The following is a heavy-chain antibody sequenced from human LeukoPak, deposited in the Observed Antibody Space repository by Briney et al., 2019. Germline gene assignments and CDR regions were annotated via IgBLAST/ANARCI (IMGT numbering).Heavy chain of an antibody. Sequence: SETLSLTCAVYGGSFSGYCWSWIRQPPGKGLEWLGEINHSGSTNYNPSLKSRVTISVDTSKNQFSLKLSSVTAADTAVYYCARGPNLVLRYFDWPNYDYWGQGTLVTVSS. CDR2: INHSGST. V-gene: IGHV4-34*01. J-gene: IGHJ4*02. CDR3: ARGPNLVLRYFDWPNYDY. D-gene: IGHD3-9*01. CDR1: GGSFSGYC.